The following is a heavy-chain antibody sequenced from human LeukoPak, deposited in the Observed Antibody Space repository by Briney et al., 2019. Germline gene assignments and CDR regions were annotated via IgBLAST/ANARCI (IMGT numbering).Heavy chain of an antibody. V-gene: IGHV4-59*01. D-gene: IGHD5-12*01. Sequence: PSETLSLTCTVSGGSISSYYWSWIRQPPGKGLEWIGYIYYSGSTNYNPSLKSRVTISVDTSKNQFSLKLSSVTAADTAVYYCARDLWDSGYGLDYWGQGTLVTVSS. CDR2: IYYSGST. J-gene: IGHJ4*02. CDR1: GGSISSYY. CDR3: ARDLWDSGYGLDY.